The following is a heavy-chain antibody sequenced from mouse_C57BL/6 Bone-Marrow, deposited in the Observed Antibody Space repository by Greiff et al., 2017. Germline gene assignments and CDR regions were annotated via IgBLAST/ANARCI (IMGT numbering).Heavy chain of an antibody. CDR1: GYTFTSYW. CDR3: TKYYFYAMDY. V-gene: IGHV1-5*01. CDR2: IYPGNSDT. D-gene: IGHD1-1*01. Sequence: VQLQQSGTVLARPGASVKMSCKTSGYTFTSYWMHWVKQRPGQGLEWIGAIYPGNSDTSYNQKFKGKAKLTAVTSASTACMELSSLTNEDSAVYYGTKYYFYAMDYWGQGTSVTVSA. J-gene: IGHJ4*01.